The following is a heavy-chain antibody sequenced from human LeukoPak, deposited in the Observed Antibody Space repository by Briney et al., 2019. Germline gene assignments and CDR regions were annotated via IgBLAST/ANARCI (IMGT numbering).Heavy chain of an antibody. V-gene: IGHV1-46*01. D-gene: IGHD1-1*01. CDR2: INPSDGST. J-gene: IGHJ4*02. CDR1: GYTFTAYY. CDR3: ARDPLQGSGYKGNYFDF. Sequence: ASVKVSCRTSGYTFTAYYIHWVRQAPGQGLEWMGTINPSDGSTTYAQKVLGRVTMTRDTATSTVYMELSSLRSEDTDVYYCARDPLQGSGYKGNYFDFWGQGTLVTVSS.